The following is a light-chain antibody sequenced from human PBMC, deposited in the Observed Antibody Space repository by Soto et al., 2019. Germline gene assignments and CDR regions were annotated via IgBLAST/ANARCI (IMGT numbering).Light chain of an antibody. J-gene: IGKJ1*01. CDR3: QQANSFPRT. CDR1: QAISTW. Sequence: DIQMTQSPSSVSASVGDRVTITCRTSQAISTWLAWYQQKPGKAPKLLIYAASNLQTGVPSRFSGSGSGTDFTLTISSLQPEDFATYYCQQANSFPRTFGQGTKVEIK. V-gene: IGKV1D-12*01. CDR2: AAS.